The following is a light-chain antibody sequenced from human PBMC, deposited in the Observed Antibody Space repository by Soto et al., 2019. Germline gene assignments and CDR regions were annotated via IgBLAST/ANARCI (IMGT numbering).Light chain of an antibody. V-gene: IGKV3-15*01. CDR2: GAS. J-gene: IGKJ2*01. CDR1: QSVSSN. CDR3: QQYNNWPTIT. Sequence: EIVMTQSPATLSVSPGERATLSCRASQSVSSNLAWYQQKPGQAPRLLIYGASTRATGIPARFSGSGSWTEFTLTISSLQSEDFAVYYGQQYNNWPTITFGQGTKLEIK.